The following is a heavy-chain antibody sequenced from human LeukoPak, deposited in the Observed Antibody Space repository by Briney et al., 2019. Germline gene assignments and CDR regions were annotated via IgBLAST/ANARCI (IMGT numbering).Heavy chain of an antibody. CDR3: TREGYNRSGYFLDF. D-gene: IGHD2-2*03. CDR1: SGSMTDSC. J-gene: IGHJ4*02. V-gene: IGHV4-59*12. CDR2: IYPSGRT. Sequence: SETLSLTCSVSSGSMTDSCWSWFRPAPGKGFEWLGFIYPSGRTEYSPSLRSRVSFLVATSRMEATVRLSFVTASDTAVYYCTREGYNRSGYFLDFWGQGTLVTVSS.